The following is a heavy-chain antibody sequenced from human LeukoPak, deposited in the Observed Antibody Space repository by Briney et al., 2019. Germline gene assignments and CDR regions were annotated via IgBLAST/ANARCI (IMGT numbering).Heavy chain of an antibody. CDR2: INPSGGST. CDR3: ATAHRNNWFDP. CDR1: GYTFTSYY. D-gene: IGHD2/OR15-2a*01. Sequence: ASVKVSCKASGYTFTSYYMHWVRQAPGQGLEWMGIINPSGGSTSYAQKFQGRVTMTRDTSTGTVYMELSSLRSEDTAVYYCATAHRNNWFDPWGQGTLVTVSS. J-gene: IGHJ5*02. V-gene: IGHV1-46*01.